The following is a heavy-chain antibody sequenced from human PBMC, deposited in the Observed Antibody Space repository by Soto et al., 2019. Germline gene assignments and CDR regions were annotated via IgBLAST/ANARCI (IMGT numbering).Heavy chain of an antibody. CDR3: AKDEGVGGTLGLFAY. CDR1: GFDFTYYA. Sequence: QVQLVESGGGAVQPGESLRLSCVASGFDFTYYAMHWVRQAPGKGLESVAVMSSDGSKIHHTDSVKGRFTISRDNSQNTLYLQMNSLRKEDTAVYFCAKDEGVGGTLGLFAYWGQGTLVSVSS. J-gene: IGHJ4*02. V-gene: IGHV3-30*18. D-gene: IGHD1-26*01. CDR2: MSSDGSKI.